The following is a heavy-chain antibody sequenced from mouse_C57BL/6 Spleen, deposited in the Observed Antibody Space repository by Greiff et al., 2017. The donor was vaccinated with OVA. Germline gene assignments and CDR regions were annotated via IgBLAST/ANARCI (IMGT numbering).Heavy chain of an antibody. J-gene: IGHJ2*01. D-gene: IGHD1-1*01. CDR3: ARTYYYGSSSHFDY. V-gene: IGHV5-17*01. CDR2: ISSGSSTI. Sequence: EVKLVESGGGLVKPGGSLKLSCAASGFTFSDYGMHWVRQAPEKGLEWVAYISSGSSTIYYADTVKGRFTISRDNAKNTLFLQMTSLRSEDTAMYYCARTYYYGSSSHFDYWGQGTTLTVSS. CDR1: GFTFSDYG.